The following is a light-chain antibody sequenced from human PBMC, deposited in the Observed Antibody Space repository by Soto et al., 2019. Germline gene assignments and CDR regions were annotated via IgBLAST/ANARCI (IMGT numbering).Light chain of an antibody. CDR2: DVS. V-gene: IGLV2-14*01. Sequence: QSALTKPASVSGSPGQAITIFCTGTSSDVGGYNYVSWYQQHPGKAPKLMIYDVSNRPSGVSNRFSGSKSGNTASLTVSGLQPEDEADYYCSSFAGTTTVGVFGGGTKVTVL. CDR1: SSDVGGYNY. J-gene: IGLJ2*01. CDR3: SSFAGTTTVGV.